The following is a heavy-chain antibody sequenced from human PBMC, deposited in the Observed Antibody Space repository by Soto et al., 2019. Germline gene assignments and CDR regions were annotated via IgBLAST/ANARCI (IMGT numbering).Heavy chain of an antibody. J-gene: IGHJ6*02. CDR2: INHSGST. CDR3: ARDIVVVPAAWGYYYYYGMDV. Sequence: TSETLSLTCAVYGGSFSGYYWSWIRQPPGKGLEWIGEINHSGSTNYNPSLKSRVTISVDTSKNQFSLKLSSVTAADTAVYYCARDIVVVPAAWGYYYYYGMDVWGQGTTVTVSS. D-gene: IGHD2-2*01. CDR1: GGSFSGYY. V-gene: IGHV4-34*01.